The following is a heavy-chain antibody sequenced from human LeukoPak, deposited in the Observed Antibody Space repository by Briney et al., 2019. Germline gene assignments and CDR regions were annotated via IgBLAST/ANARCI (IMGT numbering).Heavy chain of an antibody. D-gene: IGHD1-26*01. J-gene: IGHJ4*02. CDR2: ISYDGSNK. CDR1: GFTFSSYA. V-gene: IGHV3-30*04. CDR3: ARVVGATRTYYFDY. Sequence: PGGSLRLSCAASGFTFSSYAMHWVRQAPGKGLEWVAVISYDGSNKYCADSVKGRFTISRDNSKNTLYLQMNSLRAEDTAVYYCARVVGATRTYYFDYWGQGTLVTVSS.